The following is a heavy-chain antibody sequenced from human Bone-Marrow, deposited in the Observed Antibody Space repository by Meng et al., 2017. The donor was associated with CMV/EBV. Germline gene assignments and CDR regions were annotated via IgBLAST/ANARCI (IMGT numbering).Heavy chain of an antibody. Sequence: GGSLRLSCAASGFTVSSSYMSWVRQAQGKGLEWVSVIYIPGTTYYADSVKGRFTISTDNSKNTLYLQISRLRAEDTAVFYCASGPDNGANFFMYWGQGTLVTVSS. V-gene: IGHV3-53*01. J-gene: IGHJ4*02. CDR2: IYIPGTT. CDR1: GFTVSSSY. D-gene: IGHD4/OR15-4a*01. CDR3: ASGPDNGANFFMY.